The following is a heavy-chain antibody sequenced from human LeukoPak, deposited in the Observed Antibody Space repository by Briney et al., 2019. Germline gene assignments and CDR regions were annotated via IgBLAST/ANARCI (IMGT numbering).Heavy chain of an antibody. V-gene: IGHV3-21*06. J-gene: IGHJ3*02. CDR3: AREAAFDM. CDR1: GFTFSSYP. CDR2: ISSSSTYT. Sequence: GGSLTLSCAASGFTFSSYPMNWVRQAPGKGLEWVSSISSSSTYTFYADSVKGRFTISRDNAKNSLYLQMNSLRAEDTAVYYCAREAAFDMWGQGTMVTVSS.